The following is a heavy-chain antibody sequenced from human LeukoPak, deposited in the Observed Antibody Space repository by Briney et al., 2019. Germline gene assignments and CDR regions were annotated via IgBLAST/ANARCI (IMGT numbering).Heavy chain of an antibody. CDR3: ARGGDFWSGYLNWFDP. CDR1: GGSISSYY. CDR2: IHYSGST. J-gene: IGHJ5*02. Sequence: SETLSLTCTVSGGSISSYYWSWIRQPPGKGLEWIGYIHYSGSTNYNPSLKSRVTISVDTSKNQFSLKLSSVTAADTAVYYCARGGDFWSGYLNWFDPWGQGTLVTVSS. D-gene: IGHD3-3*01. V-gene: IGHV4-59*01.